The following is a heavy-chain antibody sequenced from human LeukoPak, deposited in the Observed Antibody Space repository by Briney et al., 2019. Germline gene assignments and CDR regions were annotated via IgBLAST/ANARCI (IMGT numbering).Heavy chain of an antibody. V-gene: IGHV1-46*01. CDR2: INPSGGST. CDR1: GYTFTSYY. CDR3: ARDGRRDGYNYYFDY. Sequence: ASVKVSCKASGYTFTSYYMHWVRQAPGQGLEWMGIINPSGGSTSYAQKFQGRVTMTRVMSTSTVYMELSSLRSEDTAVYYCARDGRRDGYNYYFDYWGQGTLVTVSS. D-gene: IGHD5-24*01. J-gene: IGHJ4*02.